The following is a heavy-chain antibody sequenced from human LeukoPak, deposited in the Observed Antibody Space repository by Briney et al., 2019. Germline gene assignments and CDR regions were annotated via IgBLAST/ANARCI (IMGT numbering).Heavy chain of an antibody. CDR1: GFTFSSYA. CDR2: ISYDGSNK. V-gene: IGHV3-30-3*01. CDR3: ARGGSGDCSSTSCYDREFDY. D-gene: IGHD2-2*01. Sequence: QAGGSLRLSCAASGFTFSSYAMHWIRQAPGKGLERVAVISYDGSNKYYADSVKGRFTISRDNSKNTLYLQMNSLRAEDTAVYYCARGGSGDCSSTSCYDREFDYWGQGPLVTVSS. J-gene: IGHJ4*02.